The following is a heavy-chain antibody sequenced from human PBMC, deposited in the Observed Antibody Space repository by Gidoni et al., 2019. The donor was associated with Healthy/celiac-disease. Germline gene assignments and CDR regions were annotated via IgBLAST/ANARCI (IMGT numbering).Heavy chain of an antibody. CDR2: ISYDGSNK. J-gene: IGHJ4*02. Sequence: QVQLVESGGGVVQHGRSLRPSCAASGFPFSRYGMHWVRQAPGKGLECVAVISYDGSNKYYADSVKGRFTISRDNSKNTLYLQMNSLRAEDTAVYYCAKDSSGSLAIDYWGQGTLVTVSS. D-gene: IGHD3-22*01. CDR3: AKDSSGSLAIDY. V-gene: IGHV3-30*18. CDR1: GFPFSRYG.